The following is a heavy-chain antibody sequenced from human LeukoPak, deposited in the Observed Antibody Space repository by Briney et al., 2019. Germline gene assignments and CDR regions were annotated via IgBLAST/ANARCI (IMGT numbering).Heavy chain of an antibody. Sequence: GGSLRLSCAASGFTFSSYAMSWVRQAPGKGLEWVSAISGSGGSTYYADSVKGRFTISRDNSKNTLYLQMNSLRAEDTAVYYCAKFISPHDGGSYVNFDYWGQGTLVTVSS. CDR3: AKFISPHDGGSYVNFDY. CDR1: GFTFSSYA. D-gene: IGHD1-26*01. J-gene: IGHJ4*02. CDR2: ISGSGGST. V-gene: IGHV3-23*01.